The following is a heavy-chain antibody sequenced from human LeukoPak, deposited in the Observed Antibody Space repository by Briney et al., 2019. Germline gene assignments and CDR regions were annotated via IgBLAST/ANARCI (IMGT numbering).Heavy chain of an antibody. CDR2: VGISSGNT. CDR3: ARDHRYAFDN. D-gene: IGHD5-12*01. J-gene: IGHJ4*02. CDR1: GFTFSDCS. Sequence: GGSLRLSCAASGFTFSDCSMNWVRQAPGKGLEWISYVGISSGNTKYADSVKGRFTISGDSAKNSVFLQMNSLRVEDTAVYYCARDHRYAFDNWGQGTLVTVSS. V-gene: IGHV3-48*04.